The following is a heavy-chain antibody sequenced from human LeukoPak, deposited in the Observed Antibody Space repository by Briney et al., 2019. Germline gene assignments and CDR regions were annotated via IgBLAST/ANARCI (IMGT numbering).Heavy chain of an antibody. CDR3: ARRYGGWGAFDI. Sequence: GGSLRLSCAASEFTYSAYAMSWVRHTPGKGPEWVSTISGEGRSTFYADSVKGRFTISRDDSKTTLFLQMNSLRAEDTAIYYCARRYGGWGAFDIWGQGTVVTVSS. CDR2: ISGEGRST. V-gene: IGHV3-23*01. J-gene: IGHJ3*02. CDR1: EFTYSAYA. D-gene: IGHD4-23*01.